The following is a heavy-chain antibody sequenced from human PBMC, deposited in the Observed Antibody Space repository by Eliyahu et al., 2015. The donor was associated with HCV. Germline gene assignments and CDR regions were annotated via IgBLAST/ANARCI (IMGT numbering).Heavy chain of an antibody. CDR3: ASGGGGIAVAGTGGWFDP. Sequence: QVQLQESGPGLVKPSETLSLTCTVSGGPIXTYYWNWIRQPPGKGLXWIGYIHYXGXTNYNPSRKSRVTMSVDTSKSQFSLKLTSVTAADTAVYYCASGGGGIAVAGTGGWFDPWGQGTLVTVSS. D-gene: IGHD6-19*01. J-gene: IGHJ5*02. CDR2: IHYXGXT. V-gene: IGHV4-59*01. CDR1: GGPIXTYY.